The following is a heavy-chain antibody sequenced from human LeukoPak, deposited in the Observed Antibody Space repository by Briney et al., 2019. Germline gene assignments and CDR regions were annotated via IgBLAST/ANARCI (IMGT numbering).Heavy chain of an antibody. J-gene: IGHJ4*02. Sequence: ASVKVSCKASGYTFTSYGISWVRQAPGQGLEWMGWISAYNGNTNYAQKLQGRVTMTTDTSTSTAYMELSSLRSEDTAVYYCAREGPYGSGSYYTLVDYWGQGTLVTVSS. D-gene: IGHD3-10*01. CDR1: GYTFTSYG. V-gene: IGHV1-18*01. CDR2: ISAYNGNT. CDR3: AREGPYGSGSYYTLVDY.